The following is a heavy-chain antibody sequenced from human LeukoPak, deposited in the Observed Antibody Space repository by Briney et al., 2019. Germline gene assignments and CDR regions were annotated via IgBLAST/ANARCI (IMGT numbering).Heavy chain of an antibody. Sequence: SETLSLTCTVSGGSLTGYYWSWIRQPPGKGLEWIGEIYHRGNTNYNPSLKSRVTISVDKSKNQFSLKLSSVTAADTAVYYCASALPFQLVHWGQGTLVTVSS. J-gene: IGHJ4*02. D-gene: IGHD6-13*01. CDR2: IYHRGNT. V-gene: IGHV4-34*01. CDR1: GGSLTGYY. CDR3: ASALPFQLVH.